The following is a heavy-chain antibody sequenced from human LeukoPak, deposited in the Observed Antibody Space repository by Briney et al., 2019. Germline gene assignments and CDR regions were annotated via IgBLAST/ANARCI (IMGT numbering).Heavy chain of an antibody. Sequence: GGSLRLSCAASGFTFSSYWMSWVRQAPGKGLEWVANIKQDGSEKYYVDSVKGRFTISRDNAKNSLYLQMNSLRAEDTAVYYCVRDSRYYDSSGYYYSLDYWGQGTLVTVSS. D-gene: IGHD3-22*01. CDR2: IKQDGSEK. CDR1: GFTFSSYW. V-gene: IGHV3-7*01. J-gene: IGHJ4*02. CDR3: VRDSRYYDSSGYYYSLDY.